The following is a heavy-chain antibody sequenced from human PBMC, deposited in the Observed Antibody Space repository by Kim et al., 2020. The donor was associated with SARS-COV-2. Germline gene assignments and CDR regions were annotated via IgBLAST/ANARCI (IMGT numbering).Heavy chain of an antibody. Sequence: GGSLRLSCAASGFTSGFTFSNYAMSWVRQAPGKGLEWVSGISGGRASDTYYADSVKGRFSISRDNSKNTVYLQMNSLRAEDTAIYYCAARAPDYYYDTSGGQGTLVTVSS. D-gene: IGHD3-22*01. CDR3: AARAPDYYYDTS. CDR2: ISGGRASDT. J-gene: IGHJ4*02. CDR1: GFTSGFTFSNYA. V-gene: IGHV3-23*01.